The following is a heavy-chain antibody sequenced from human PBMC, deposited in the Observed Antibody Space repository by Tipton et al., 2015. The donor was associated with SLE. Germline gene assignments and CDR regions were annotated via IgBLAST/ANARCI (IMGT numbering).Heavy chain of an antibody. CDR3: ARDPWQVSFFDY. V-gene: IGHV4-61*09. D-gene: IGHD2-15*01. J-gene: IGHJ4*02. CDR2: ISTSGST. CDR1: GGSISSGSYY. Sequence: TLSLTCTVSGGSISSGSYYWSWIRQPAGKGLEWIGHISTSGSTKYNPSLKSRVTISVDTSKNQFSLKLSSVTAADTAVYYCARDPWQVSFFDYWGQGTLVTVSS.